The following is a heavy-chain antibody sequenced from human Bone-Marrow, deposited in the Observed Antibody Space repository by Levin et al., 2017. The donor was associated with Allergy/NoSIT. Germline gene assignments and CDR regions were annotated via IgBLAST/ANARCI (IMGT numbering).Heavy chain of an antibody. CDR1: GYTFTSYG. J-gene: IGHJ6*02. V-gene: IGHV1-18*01. CDR2: ISTYNGDT. Sequence: ASVKVSCKASGYTFTSYGISWVRQAPGQGLEWMGWISTYNGDTNFAQKFQGRVSLTRDPSTNTAYMELRSLTSDDTAVYYCARDIRFGEYYLENYDYYGMDVWGQGTTVTVSS. CDR3: ARDIRFGEYYLENYDYYGMDV. D-gene: IGHD2/OR15-2a*01.